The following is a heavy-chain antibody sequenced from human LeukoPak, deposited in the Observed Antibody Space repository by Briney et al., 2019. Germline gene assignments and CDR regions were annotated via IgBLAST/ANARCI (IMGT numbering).Heavy chain of an antibody. Sequence: PGRSLRLSCAASGFTFDYYAMHWVRQAPGKDLEWVSGISWNSGSIGYADSVKGRFTISRDNAKNSLYLQMNSLRAEDTAFYFFKQKTAYEILTGYYRDWGQGTLVTVSS. V-gene: IGHV3-9*01. CDR3: KQKTAYEILTGYYRD. D-gene: IGHD3-9*01. J-gene: IGHJ4*02. CDR1: GFTFDYYA. CDR2: ISWNSGSI.